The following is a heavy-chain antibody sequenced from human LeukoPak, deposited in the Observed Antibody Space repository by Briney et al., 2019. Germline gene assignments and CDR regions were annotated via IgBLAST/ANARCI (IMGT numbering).Heavy chain of an antibody. CDR1: GFSFSDHY. V-gene: IGHV3-72*01. D-gene: IGHD3-22*01. J-gene: IGHJ3*01. CDR3: ARVGDYYDSRGYSTDAFDV. CDR2: IRNRAKSYTT. Sequence: GGPLRLSCAASGFSFSDHYMDWVRQAPGKGLEWVGRIRNRAKSYTTQYAPSVKDRFTISRDESRKSLYLQMNSLKTEDTAVYFCARVGDYYDSRGYSTDAFDVWGQGTMVTVSS.